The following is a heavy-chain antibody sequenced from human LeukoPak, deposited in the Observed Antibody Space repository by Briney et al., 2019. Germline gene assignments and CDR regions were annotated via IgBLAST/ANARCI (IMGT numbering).Heavy chain of an antibody. CDR2: IIPIFGTA. V-gene: IGHV1-69*05. J-gene: IGHJ4*02. Sequence: GASVKVSCKASGGTFSSYAISWVRQAPGQGLERMGGIIPIFGTANYAQKFQGRVTITTDESTSTAYMELSSLRSEDTAVYYCARGRYSDTAMDPVFDYWGQGTLVTVSS. D-gene: IGHD5-18*01. CDR3: ARGRYSDTAMDPVFDY. CDR1: GGTFSSYA.